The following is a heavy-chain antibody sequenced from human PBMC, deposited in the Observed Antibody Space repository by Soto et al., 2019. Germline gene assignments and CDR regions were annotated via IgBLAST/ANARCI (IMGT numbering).Heavy chain of an antibody. CDR1: GYSFTSYW. D-gene: IGHD5-18*01. CDR2: IDPSDSYT. J-gene: IGHJ6*02. CDR3: ARHWVDTAMAIYYYGMDV. Sequence: GESLKISCRGLGYSFTSYWISLVRQMPGKGLEWMGRIDPSDSYTNYSPSFQGHVTISADKSISTAYLQWSSLKASDTARYYCARHWVDTAMAIYYYGMDVWGQGTTVTVSS. V-gene: IGHV5-10-1*01.